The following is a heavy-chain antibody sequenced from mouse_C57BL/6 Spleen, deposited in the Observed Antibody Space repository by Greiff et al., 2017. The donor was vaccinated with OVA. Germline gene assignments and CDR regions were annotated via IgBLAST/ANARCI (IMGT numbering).Heavy chain of an antibody. CDR3: VRRGLCYAMDY. Sequence: DVKLVESGGGLVQPKGSLKLSCAASGFSFNTYAMNWVRQAPGKGLEWVARIRSKSNNYDTYYADSVKDRFTISRDDSESMLYLQMNYLKTEDTAMDYCVRRGLCYAMDYWGQGTSVTVSS. CDR2: IRSKSNNYDT. J-gene: IGHJ4*01. CDR1: GFSFNTYA. V-gene: IGHV10-1*01. D-gene: IGHD3-3*01.